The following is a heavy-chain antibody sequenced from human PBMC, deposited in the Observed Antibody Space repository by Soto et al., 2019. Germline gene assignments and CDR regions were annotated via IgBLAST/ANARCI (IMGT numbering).Heavy chain of an antibody. CDR1: GFIFSYYA. Sequence: GPSLRLSCEASGFIFSYYAMDLVRQAPGKGLEWVSVISGTAGSTYYADAVKGRFTISRDNSRNTLYLQINSLRAQDTAVYFCVKYGSYGSGRYNGLDPWGQGSLVNVAS. D-gene: IGHD3-10*01. V-gene: IGHV3-23*01. J-gene: IGHJ5*02. CDR2: ISGTAGST. CDR3: VKYGSYGSGRYNGLDP.